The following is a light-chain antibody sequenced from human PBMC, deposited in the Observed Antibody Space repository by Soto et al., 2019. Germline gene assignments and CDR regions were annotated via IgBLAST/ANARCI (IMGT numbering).Light chain of an antibody. V-gene: IGLV2-14*03. CDR2: DVS. CDR3: SSYTSSNTLVV. CDR1: SSDDGGYDY. J-gene: IGLJ2*01. Sequence: QSVLTQPASVSGSPGQSITISCTGTSSDDGGYDYVSWYQQHPGKAPKLMIYDVSNRPSGVSNRFSGSKSGNTASLTISGLQAEDEADYYCSSYTSSNTLVVFGGGTQLTVL.